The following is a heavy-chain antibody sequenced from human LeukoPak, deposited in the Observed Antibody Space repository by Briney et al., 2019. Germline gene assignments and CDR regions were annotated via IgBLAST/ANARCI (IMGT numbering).Heavy chain of an antibody. CDR3: ARALESTRAYYCGNSADY. D-gene: IGHD4-23*01. CDR2: ISSTSSYI. CDR1: GFTFSSYT. Sequence: GGSLRLSCAASGFTFSSYTMNWVRQAPLKGLEWVSSISSTSSYIYYADSVKGRFTISRDNAQNSLYLQMNSLRAEDTAVYYCARALESTRAYYCGNSADYWGQGTLVTVSS. J-gene: IGHJ4*02. V-gene: IGHV3-21*01.